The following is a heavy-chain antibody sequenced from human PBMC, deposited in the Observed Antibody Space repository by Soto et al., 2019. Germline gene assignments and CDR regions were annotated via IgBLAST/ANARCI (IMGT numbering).Heavy chain of an antibody. CDR2: ISSDGST. Sequence: PGGSLRLSCAASGFTFSSYGMHWVRQNPGKGLEWVAVISSDGSTYYADSVKGRFTISRDNSKNTLYLQMNSLRAEDTAVYYCARDYYGSGPIPTDYYYGMDVWGQGTTVTVSS. CDR1: GFTFSSYG. CDR3: ARDYYGSGPIPTDYYYGMDV. V-gene: IGHV3-30*03. D-gene: IGHD3-10*01. J-gene: IGHJ6*02.